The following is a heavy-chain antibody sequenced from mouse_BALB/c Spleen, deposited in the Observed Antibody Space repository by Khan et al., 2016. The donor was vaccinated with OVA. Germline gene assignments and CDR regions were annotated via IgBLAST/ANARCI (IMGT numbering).Heavy chain of an antibody. V-gene: IGHV2-6-1*01. J-gene: IGHJ1*01. CDR1: GFSLTSYG. Sequence: QVQLKQSGPGPVAPSQSLSITCTISGFSLTSYGVHWVRQPAGKGLEWLVVIWSDGRTNYNSALKSRLSISKDHSKSQVFLKVNSLQTDDTAIYYCARQVYPGYFDVWGAGTTVTVSS. D-gene: IGHD2-1*01. CDR2: IWSDGRT. CDR3: ARQVYPGYFDV.